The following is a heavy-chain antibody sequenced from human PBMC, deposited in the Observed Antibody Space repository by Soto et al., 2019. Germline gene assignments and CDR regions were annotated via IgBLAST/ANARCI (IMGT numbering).Heavy chain of an antibody. V-gene: IGHV1-69*13. CDR1: GGTFSSYA. CDR3: ASDRIAVAGTCWFDP. CDR2: IIPIFGTA. Sequence: SVKVSCKASGGTFSSYAISWVRQAPGQGLEWMGGIIPIFGTANYAQKFQGRVTITADESTSTAYMELSSLRSEDTAVYYCASDRIAVAGTCWFDPWGQGTLVTVSS. D-gene: IGHD6-19*01. J-gene: IGHJ5*02.